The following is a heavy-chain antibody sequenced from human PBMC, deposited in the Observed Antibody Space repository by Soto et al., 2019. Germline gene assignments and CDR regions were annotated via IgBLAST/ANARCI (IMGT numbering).Heavy chain of an antibody. D-gene: IGHD6-19*01. J-gene: IGHJ4*02. Sequence: GESLKISCKGSGYSFTSYWISWVRQMPGKGLEWMGRVDPSDSYTNYSPSFQGHVTISADKSISTAYLQWSSLKASDTAMYYCARVLRSGWYFTHFDYWGQGTLVTVSS. V-gene: IGHV5-10-1*01. CDR1: GYSFTSYW. CDR2: VDPSDSYT. CDR3: ARVLRSGWYFTHFDY.